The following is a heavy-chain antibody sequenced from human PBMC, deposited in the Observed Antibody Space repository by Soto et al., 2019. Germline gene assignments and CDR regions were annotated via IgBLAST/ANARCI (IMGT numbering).Heavy chain of an antibody. CDR3: ARDGYCVISSCSFLPYV. Sequence: EVQLVESGGGLVQPGGSLRLSCVASGFTFSSYGMNWVRQGPGKGLEWLSSISKSGTTRYYADSVKGRFTISRDNAKNSLYLQMNSLRDDDMAVYYCARDGYCVISSCSFLPYVSGQGTTVTVSS. V-gene: IGHV3-48*02. CDR2: ISKSGTTR. D-gene: IGHD2-2*03. J-gene: IGHJ6*02. CDR1: GFTFSSYG.